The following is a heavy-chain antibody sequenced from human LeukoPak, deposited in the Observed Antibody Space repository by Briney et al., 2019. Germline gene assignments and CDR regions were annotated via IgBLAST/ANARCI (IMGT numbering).Heavy chain of an antibody. D-gene: IGHD5-18*01. V-gene: IGHV1-18*01. CDR1: GYNFNRYA. Sequence: ASVKVSCKTSGYNFNRYAITWVRQAPGQGLEWMGWVSTSNGDTNYAETFQGRVAMTTDTVTKTAYMELRRLRPGDTAIYFCARVADTSMVTPGFDSWGQGTLVTVSS. CDR2: VSTSNGDT. CDR3: ARVADTSMVTPGFDS. J-gene: IGHJ4*02.